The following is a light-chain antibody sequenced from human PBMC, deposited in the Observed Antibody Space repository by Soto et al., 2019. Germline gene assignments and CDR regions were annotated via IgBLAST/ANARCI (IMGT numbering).Light chain of an antibody. CDR3: QQYGSSPRT. J-gene: IGKJ1*01. CDR1: QSVSSNY. Sequence: EIVLTQSPGTLALSPGERATLSCRASQSVSSNYLAWYQQKPGQAPRLLIYDASRRATGIPDRFSGSGSGTDFTLTVSGLEPEDFAVYFCQQYGSSPRTFGQGTKVDI. V-gene: IGKV3-20*01. CDR2: DAS.